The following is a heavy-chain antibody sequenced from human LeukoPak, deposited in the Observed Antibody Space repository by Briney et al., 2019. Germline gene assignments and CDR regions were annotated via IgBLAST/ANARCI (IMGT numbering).Heavy chain of an antibody. V-gene: IGHV3-23*01. CDR2: ISGSGGST. D-gene: IGHD5-12*01. J-gene: IGHJ4*02. CDR3: AKDPGDIVATEWAY. CDR1: GFIFSSYA. Sequence: GGSLRLSCAASGFIFSSYAMSWVRQAPGKGLEWVSAISGSGGSTYYADSVKGRFTISRDNSKNTLYLQMNSLRAEDTAVYYCAKDPGDIVATEWAYWGQGTLVTVSS.